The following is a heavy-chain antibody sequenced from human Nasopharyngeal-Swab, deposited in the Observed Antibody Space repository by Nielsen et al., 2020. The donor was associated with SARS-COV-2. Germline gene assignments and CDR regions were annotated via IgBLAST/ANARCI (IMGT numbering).Heavy chain of an antibody. CDR3: ASLGATEPTSYYYYGMDV. Sequence: GVSLRLSCAASGFTFSSYSMNWVRQAPGKGLEWVSSISSSSSYIYYADSVKGRFTISRDNAKNSLYLQMNSLRAEDTAVYYCASLGATEPTSYYYYGMDVWGQGTTVTVSS. CDR1: GFTFSSYS. CDR2: ISSSSSYI. V-gene: IGHV3-21*01. J-gene: IGHJ6*02. D-gene: IGHD5-12*01.